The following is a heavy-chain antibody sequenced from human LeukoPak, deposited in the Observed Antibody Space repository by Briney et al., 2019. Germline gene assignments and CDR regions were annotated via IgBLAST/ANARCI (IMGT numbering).Heavy chain of an antibody. CDR1: GFTFSNYA. V-gene: IGHV3-7*05. J-gene: IGHJ3*02. Sequence: GGSLRLSCAASGFTFSNYAMTWVRQAPGKGLEWVANIKQDGSEKYYVDSVKGRFTISRDNAKNSLYLQMNSLRAEDTAVYYCASEWARDAFDIWGQGTMVTVSS. CDR3: ASEWARDAFDI. D-gene: IGHD6-6*01. CDR2: IKQDGSEK.